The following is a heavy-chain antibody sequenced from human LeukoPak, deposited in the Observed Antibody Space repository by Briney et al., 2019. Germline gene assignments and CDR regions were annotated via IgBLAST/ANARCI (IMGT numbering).Heavy chain of an antibody. CDR3: ATEWDLRGAFDI. CDR1: GYTFTDYA. CDR2: ISGYNGDT. D-gene: IGHD1-26*01. V-gene: IGHV1-18*01. Sequence: ASVKVSCKASGYTFTDYAMHWVRQAPGQRLEWMGWISGYNGDTNYAQKLQGRITMTTDTSTSTAYMELRSLRSDDTAVYYCATEWDLRGAFDIWGQGTMVTVSS. J-gene: IGHJ3*02.